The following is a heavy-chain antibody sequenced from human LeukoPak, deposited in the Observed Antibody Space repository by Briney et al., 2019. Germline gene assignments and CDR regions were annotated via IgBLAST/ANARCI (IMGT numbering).Heavy chain of an antibody. V-gene: IGHV3-74*01. D-gene: IGHD3-9*01. CDR2: INSDGSST. Sequence: PGGSLRLSCAASGFTFSSYWMHWVRQAPGKGLVWVSRINSDGSSTSYADSVKGRFTISRDNAKNTLYLQMNRLRAEDTAVYYCAKLSPTTLYDTRGWFDPWGQGTLVTVSS. J-gene: IGHJ5*02. CDR1: GFTFSSYW. CDR3: AKLSPTTLYDTRGWFDP.